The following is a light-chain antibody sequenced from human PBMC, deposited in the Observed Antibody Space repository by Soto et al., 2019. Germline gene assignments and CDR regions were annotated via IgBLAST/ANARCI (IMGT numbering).Light chain of an antibody. CDR1: SSDVGGYNY. Sequence: QSALTQPASLSGSHGHSITISCTGTSSDVGGYNYVSWYQQHPGKAPKLMIYEVSNRPSGVSNRFSGSKSDNTASLTISGLQAEDEADYYCSSYTSSATGVFGGGTKLTVL. V-gene: IGLV2-14*01. J-gene: IGLJ3*02. CDR2: EVS. CDR3: SSYTSSATGV.